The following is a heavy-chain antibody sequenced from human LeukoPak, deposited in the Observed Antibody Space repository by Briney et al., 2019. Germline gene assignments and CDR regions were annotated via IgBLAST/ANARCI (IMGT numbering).Heavy chain of an antibody. CDR1: GFSFSSYS. CDR3: ARAYYDFWSGYYFDY. V-gene: IGHV3-48*02. J-gene: IGHJ4*02. CDR2: ISSSSSTI. Sequence: GGSLRLSCAASGFSFSSYSMSWVRQAPGKGLEWVSYISSSSSTIYYADSVKGRFTISRDNAKNSLYLQMNSLRDEDTAVYYCARAYYDFWSGYYFDYWGQGTLVTVSS. D-gene: IGHD3-3*01.